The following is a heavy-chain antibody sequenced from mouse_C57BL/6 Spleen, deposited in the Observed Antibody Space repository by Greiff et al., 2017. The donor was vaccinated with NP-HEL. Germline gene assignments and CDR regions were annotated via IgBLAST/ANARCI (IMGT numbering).Heavy chain of an antibody. J-gene: IGHJ2*01. CDR3: AMGQGNY. V-gene: IGHV5-17*01. CDR1: GFTFSDYG. CDR2: ISSGSSTI. D-gene: IGHD3-3*01. Sequence: EVKLMESGGGLVKPGGSLKLSCAASGFTFSDYGMHWVRQAPEKGLEWVAYISSGSSTIYYADTVKGRFTISRDNAKNTLFLQMTSLRSEDTAMYYCAMGQGNYWGQGTTLTVSS.